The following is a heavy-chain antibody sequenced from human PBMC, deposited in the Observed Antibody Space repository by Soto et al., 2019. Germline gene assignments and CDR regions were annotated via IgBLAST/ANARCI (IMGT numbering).Heavy chain of an antibody. Sequence: QLQLQESGPGLVKPSETLSLTCTVSGGSISSSSYYWGWIRQPPGKGLEWIGSIYYSGSTYYNPSLKSRVTISVDTSKNQFSLKLSSVTAADTAVYYCARPGNYGSGSYLYYLDYWGQDTLVTVSS. D-gene: IGHD3-10*01. CDR3: ARPGNYGSGSYLYYLDY. V-gene: IGHV4-39*01. CDR1: GGSISSSSYY. CDR2: IYYSGST. J-gene: IGHJ4*02.